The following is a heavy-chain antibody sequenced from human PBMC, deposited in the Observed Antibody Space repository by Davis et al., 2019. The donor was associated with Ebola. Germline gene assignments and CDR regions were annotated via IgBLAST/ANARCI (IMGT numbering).Heavy chain of an antibody. Sequence: PGGSLRLSCAASGFTFSNYDIHWVRQAPGKGLEWVAVISFDGHNTYYVDSVKGRFTISRDNSKDTMFLQMNSLRAEDTAVYYCARDYNSGSYRSYYGMDVWGQGTTVTVSS. CDR2: ISFDGHNT. CDR3: ARDYNSGSYRSYYGMDV. J-gene: IGHJ6*02. V-gene: IGHV3-30*03. D-gene: IGHD3-10*01. CDR1: GFTFSNYD.